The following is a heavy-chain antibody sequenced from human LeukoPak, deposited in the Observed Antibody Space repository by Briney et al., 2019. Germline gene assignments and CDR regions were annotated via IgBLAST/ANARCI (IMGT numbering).Heavy chain of an antibody. CDR2: ISSSSSTI. D-gene: IGHD6-19*01. V-gene: IGHV3-48*01. CDR3: ARTAQWLDKYFDY. Sequence: PGGSLRLSCAASGFTFSSYSMNWVRQAPGKGLEWVSYISSSSSTIYYADSVKGRFTISRDNAKNSLYLQMDSLRAEDAAVYYCARTAQWLDKYFDYWGQGTLVTVSS. CDR1: GFTFSSYS. J-gene: IGHJ4*02.